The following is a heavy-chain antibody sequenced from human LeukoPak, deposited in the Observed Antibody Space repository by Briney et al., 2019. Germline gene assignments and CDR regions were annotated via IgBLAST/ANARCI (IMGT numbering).Heavy chain of an antibody. Sequence: SETLSLTCTVSGGSTSSSSYYWGWIRQPPGKGLEWIGSIYYDGSTYYNPSLKSRITISTDTSKNQFSLKLISVTAADTAVYYCARQSGYRYGCHDYWGQGTLVTVSS. CDR3: ARQSGYRYGCHDY. D-gene: IGHD5-24*01. V-gene: IGHV4-39*01. CDR2: IYYDGST. J-gene: IGHJ4*02. CDR1: GGSTSSSSYY.